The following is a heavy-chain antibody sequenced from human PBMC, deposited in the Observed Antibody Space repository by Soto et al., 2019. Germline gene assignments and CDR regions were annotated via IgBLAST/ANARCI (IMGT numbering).Heavy chain of an antibody. V-gene: IGHV3-74*01. D-gene: IGHD3-10*01. CDR1: GFTFRNYW. J-gene: IGHJ3*02. CDR3: VRDRGYPDSFNI. CDR2: INRDGSST. Sequence: GGSLRLSCAASGFTFRNYWMHWVRQAPGKGLVWVSRINRDGSSTSYADSVKGRFTISRDNARSTLFLQMNGLRAEDTAVYYCVRDRGYPDSFNIWGQGTTVTVSS.